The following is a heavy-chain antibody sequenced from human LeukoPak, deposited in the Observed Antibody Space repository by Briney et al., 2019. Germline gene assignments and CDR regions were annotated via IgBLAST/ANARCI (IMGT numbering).Heavy chain of an antibody. V-gene: IGHV1-69*13. J-gene: IGHJ4*02. Sequence: SVKVSCKASGGTFSSYAISWVRQAPGQGLKWMGGIIPIFGTANYAQKFQGRVTITADESTSTAYMELSSLRSEDTAVYYCARGPAVTTYRFFDYWGQGTLVTVSS. CDR2: IIPIFGTA. CDR3: ARGPAVTTYRFFDY. CDR1: GGTFSSYA. D-gene: IGHD4-17*01.